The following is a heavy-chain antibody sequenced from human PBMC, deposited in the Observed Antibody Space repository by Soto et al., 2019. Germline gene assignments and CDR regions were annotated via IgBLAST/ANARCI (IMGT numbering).Heavy chain of an antibody. D-gene: IGHD7-27*01. CDR3: ARDLTPCLTLTGVPDFDY. J-gene: IGHJ4*02. CDR1: GYTFTSYG. Sequence: ASVKVSCKASGYTFTSYGISWVRQAPGQGLEWMGWISAYNGNTNYAQKLQGRVTMTTDTSTSTAYMELRSLRSDDTAVYYCARDLTPCLTLTGVPDFDYWGQGTLVTVSS. V-gene: IGHV1-18*01. CDR2: ISAYNGNT.